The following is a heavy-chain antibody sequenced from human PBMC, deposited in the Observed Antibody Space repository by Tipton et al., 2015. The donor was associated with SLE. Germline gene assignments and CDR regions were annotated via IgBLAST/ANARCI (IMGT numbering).Heavy chain of an antibody. CDR2: IWYDGNTK. CDR1: GFTFSGFG. CDR3: ARISCSGGSLCDAFDT. V-gene: IGHV3-33*01. Sequence: SLRLSCTASGFTFSGFGIHWVRQAPGKGLEWVSVIWYDGNTKYYVDSVKGRFTISRDNSKNTVYLQMNSLRVEDTAVYYCARISCSGGSLCDAFDTWGQGTMVTVSS. D-gene: IGHD2-15*01. J-gene: IGHJ3*02.